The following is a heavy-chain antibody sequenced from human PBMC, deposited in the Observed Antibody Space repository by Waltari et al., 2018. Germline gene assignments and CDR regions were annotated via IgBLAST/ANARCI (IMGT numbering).Heavy chain of an antibody. CDR2: MNPNSGNT. CDR3: ARLPSPVDY. J-gene: IGHJ4*02. V-gene: IGHV1-8*01. D-gene: IGHD2-2*01. Sequence: VSCKASGYTFSHYAIHWVRQATGQGLEWMGWMNPNSGNTGYAQKFQGRVTMTRNTSISTAYMELSSLRSEDTAVYYCARLPSPVDYWGQGTLVTVSS. CDR1: GYTFSHYA.